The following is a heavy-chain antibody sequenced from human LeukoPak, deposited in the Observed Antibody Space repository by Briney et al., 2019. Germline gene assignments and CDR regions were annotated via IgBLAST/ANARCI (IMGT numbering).Heavy chain of an antibody. V-gene: IGHV1-2*02. CDR2: INPNSGGT. Sequence: ASVKVSCKASGYTFTGYYMHWVRQAPGPGLEWMGWINPNSGGTNYAQKFQGRVTMTRDTSISTAYMELSRLRSDDTAVYYCAGYREYWDWHFDLWGRGAPVTVSP. CDR3: AGYREYWDWHFDL. D-gene: IGHD2-8*02. CDR1: GYTFTGYY. J-gene: IGHJ2*01.